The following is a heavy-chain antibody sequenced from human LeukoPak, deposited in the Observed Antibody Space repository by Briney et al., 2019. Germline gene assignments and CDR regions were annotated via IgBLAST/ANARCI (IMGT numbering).Heavy chain of an antibody. CDR2: INPNSGGT. CDR3: ARDLMTGIAVAELDY. D-gene: IGHD6-19*01. V-gene: IGHV1-2*02. J-gene: IGHJ4*02. Sequence: ASVKVSCKASGYTFTGYYMHWVRQAPGQGLEWMGWINPNSGGTNYAQKFQGRVTMTRDTSISTAYMELSRLGSDDTAVYYCARDLMTGIAVAELDYWGQGTLVTVSS. CDR1: GYTFTGYY.